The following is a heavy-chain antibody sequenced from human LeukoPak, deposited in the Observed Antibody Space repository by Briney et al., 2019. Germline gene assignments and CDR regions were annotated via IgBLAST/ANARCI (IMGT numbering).Heavy chain of an antibody. CDR2: INGDAHIT. D-gene: IGHD3-10*01. CDR3: AGGLSNYYYTVAY. J-gene: IGHJ4*02. Sequence: GGSLRLSCAAYGFTFSNYWREWVRHPPGKGMVWVTRINGDAHITTYADSVKGRFTISRDNAKNTLYLEMNSLRGEDTAMYYCAGGLSNYYYTVAYWGQGTLVTVSP. CDR1: GFTFSNYW. V-gene: IGHV3-74*01.